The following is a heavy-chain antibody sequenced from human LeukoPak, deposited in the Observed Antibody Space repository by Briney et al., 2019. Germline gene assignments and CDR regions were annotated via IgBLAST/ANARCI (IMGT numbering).Heavy chain of an antibody. D-gene: IGHD2-21*02. CDR3: ARGISYCGGDCSDY. V-gene: IGHV1-2*02. Sequence: ASVKVSRKASGYTFTGYYMHWMRQAPGQGLEWMGWINPNSGGTNYAQKFQGRVTMTRDTSISTAYMELSRVRSDDTAVYYCARGISYCGGDCSDYWGQGTLVTVSS. CDR2: INPNSGGT. J-gene: IGHJ4*02. CDR1: GYTFTGYY.